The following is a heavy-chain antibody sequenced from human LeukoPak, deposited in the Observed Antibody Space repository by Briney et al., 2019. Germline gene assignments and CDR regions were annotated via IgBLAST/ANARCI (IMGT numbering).Heavy chain of an antibody. D-gene: IGHD2-2*01. Sequence: SETLSLTCTVSGGSISSYYWSWIRQPAGKGLEWIGRIYTSGSTNYNPSLKSRVTMSVDTSKNQFSLKLSSVTAADTAVYYCAGDVYCRSTSCYGRHNWFDPWGQGTLVTVSS. CDR1: GGSISSYY. CDR2: IYTSGST. CDR3: AGDVYCRSTSCYGRHNWFDP. J-gene: IGHJ5*02. V-gene: IGHV4-4*07.